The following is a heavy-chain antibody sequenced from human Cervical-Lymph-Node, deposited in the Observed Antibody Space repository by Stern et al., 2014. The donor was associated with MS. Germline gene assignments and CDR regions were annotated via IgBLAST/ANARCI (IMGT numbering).Heavy chain of an antibody. Sequence: VQLVESGAEVKQPGSSMKVSCKASGGTFSSIEISWVRQAPGQGLEWLGGISPLLVTTNYAQQVQGRVTIVADESTNTVNMELSRLRSEDTAVYYCVRDQGGIAASWGQGTLVTVSS. CDR1: GGTFSSIE. D-gene: IGHD6-13*01. V-gene: IGHV1-69*01. CDR3: VRDQGGIAAS. J-gene: IGHJ4*02. CDR2: ISPLLVTT.